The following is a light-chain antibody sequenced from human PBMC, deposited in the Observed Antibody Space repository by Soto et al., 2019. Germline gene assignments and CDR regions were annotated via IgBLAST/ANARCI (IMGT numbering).Light chain of an antibody. J-gene: IGKJ4*01. V-gene: IGKV4-1*01. CDR1: QSVIYSSNNKNS. CDR3: QHRAGWPPALT. CDR2: NAS. Sequence: DIVMTQSPDSLAVSLGERATIKCKSSQSVIYSSNNKNSLAWYQHKPDQAPRLLIYNASNRATGIPARFSGSGSGTDLTLTISSLDPEDFAVSCCQHRAGWPPALTFGGGTKVDIK.